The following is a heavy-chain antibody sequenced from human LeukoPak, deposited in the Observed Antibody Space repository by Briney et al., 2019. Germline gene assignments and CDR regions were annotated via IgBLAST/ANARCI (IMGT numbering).Heavy chain of an antibody. J-gene: IGHJ4*02. CDR1: GLIVSSNY. V-gene: IGHV3-53*01. CDR2: IYASGST. Sequence: PGGSLRLSCAASGLIVSSNYMTWVRQAPGKGLEWVSVIYASGSTYYADSVKGRFTIPRDNSKNTLYLQMNSLRAEDTAMYYCATKFDFWGQGTLVTVSS. CDR3: ATKFDF.